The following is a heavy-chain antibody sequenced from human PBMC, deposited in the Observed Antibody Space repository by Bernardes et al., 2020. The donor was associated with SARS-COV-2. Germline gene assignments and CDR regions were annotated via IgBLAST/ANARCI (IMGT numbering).Heavy chain of an antibody. V-gene: IGHV1-69*13. CDR3: ARDSGVYYFDY. CDR2: INPVFDTP. CDR1: GGTFNNYA. J-gene: IGHJ4*02. Sequence: SVKDSCKASGGTFNNYAINWVRQAPGQGLEWMGGINPVFDTPNYAQKFRGRVTITADESTGTAYMDLSSLRSEDTAVYYCARDSGVYYFDYWGQGTLVTVSS. D-gene: IGHD1-26*01.